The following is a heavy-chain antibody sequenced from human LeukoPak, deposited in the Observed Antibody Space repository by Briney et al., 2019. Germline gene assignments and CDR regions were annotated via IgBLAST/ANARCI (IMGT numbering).Heavy chain of an antibody. D-gene: IGHD2-21*02. CDR3: ARLGVTAKPLPFY. J-gene: IGHJ4*02. CDR1: GYSFTTYW. V-gene: IGHV5-51*01. CDR2: IYPGDSDT. Sequence: GESLKISSKGSGYSFTTYWIGWVRQMPGKGLEWMGIIYPGDSDTRYSPSFQGQVTISVDKSINTAYLQWSSLEASDSAIYYCARLGVTAKPLPFYWGQGTLVTVSS.